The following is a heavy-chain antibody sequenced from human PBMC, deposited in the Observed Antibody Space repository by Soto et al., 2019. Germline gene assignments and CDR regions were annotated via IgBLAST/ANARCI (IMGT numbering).Heavy chain of an antibody. V-gene: IGHV1-18*04. CDR2: ISGYNGNT. J-gene: IGHJ4*02. D-gene: IGHD3-22*01. CDR1: GYTFTIYG. Sequence: QVQLVQSGAEVKKPGASLKVSCKASGYTFTIYGISWVRQAPGQGLEWMGWISGYNGNTDYAQTLQDRVTLTTDASTSSVYMALRSLRSDVTEVYYCGRVDYYDSSGYYGYGGQGTLLTVSS. CDR3: GRVDYYDSSGYYGY.